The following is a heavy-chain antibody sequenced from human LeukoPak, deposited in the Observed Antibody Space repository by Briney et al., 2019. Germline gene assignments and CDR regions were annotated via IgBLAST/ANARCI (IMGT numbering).Heavy chain of an antibody. CDR1: GFKFISYA. CDR3: TTDLDYGSGKSIDY. V-gene: IGHV3-64*04. CDR2: ISGNGDDT. J-gene: IGHJ4*02. Sequence: GGSLRLSCSASGFKFISYAIHWVRQAPGKGLEHVSGISGNGDDTRYADSVKGRFTISRDNSKNTVYLQMSSLRAEDAAVYYCTTDLDYGSGKSIDYWGQGTLVTVSS. D-gene: IGHD3-10*01.